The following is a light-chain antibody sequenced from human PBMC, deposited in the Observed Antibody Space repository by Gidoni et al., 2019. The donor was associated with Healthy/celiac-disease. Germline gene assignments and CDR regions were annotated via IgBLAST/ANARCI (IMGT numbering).Light chain of an antibody. CDR3: QQSYSTPRT. J-gene: IGKJ2*01. V-gene: IGKV1-39*01. CDR1: PSISSY. CDR2: AAS. Sequence: DFQMTQSPSSLSASVGDRVTITCRASPSISSYLNWYQQKPGKAPKLLIYAASSLQSGVPSRFSGSGSGTDFTLTISSLQPEDFATYYCQQSYSTPRTFGQGTKLEIK.